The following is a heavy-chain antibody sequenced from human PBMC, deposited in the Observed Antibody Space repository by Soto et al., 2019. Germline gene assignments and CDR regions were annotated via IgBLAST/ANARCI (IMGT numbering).Heavy chain of an antibody. V-gene: IGHV4-59*01. CDR3: ARASASYDFWSGYYTFSDRGDWFDP. Sequence: SETLSLTCTVSGGSISSYYWSWIRQPPGKGLEWIGYIYYSGSTNYNPSLKSRVTISVDTSKNQFSLKLSSVTAADTAVYYCARASASYDFWSGYYTFSDRGDWFDPWGQGTLVTVSS. J-gene: IGHJ5*02. CDR1: GGSISSYY. D-gene: IGHD3-3*01. CDR2: IYYSGST.